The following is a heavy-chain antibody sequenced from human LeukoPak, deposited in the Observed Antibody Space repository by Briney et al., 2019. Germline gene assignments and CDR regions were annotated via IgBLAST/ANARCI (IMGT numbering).Heavy chain of an antibody. CDR3: AREGPGYDAFDI. V-gene: IGHV4-59*01. J-gene: IGHJ3*02. D-gene: IGHD3-10*01. Sequence: SETLSLTCTVSGGSISSYYWSWIRQPPGKGLEWIGYIYYSGSTNYNPSLKSRVTISVDTSKNQFPLKLSSVTAADTAVYYCAREGPGYDAFDIWGQGTMVTVSS. CDR2: IYYSGST. CDR1: GGSISSYY.